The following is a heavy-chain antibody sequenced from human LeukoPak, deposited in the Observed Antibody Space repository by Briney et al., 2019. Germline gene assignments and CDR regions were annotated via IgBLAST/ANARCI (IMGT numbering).Heavy chain of an antibody. CDR2: IYYGGST. CDR1: GGSISSNY. CDR3: ARWIPSGSSFDY. D-gene: IGHD2-15*01. Sequence: SETLSLTCTVSGGSISSNYWSWIRQPPGKGLEWIGYIYYGGSTYYNPSLKSRVTISADTSKNQFSLRLNSVTAADTAMYYCARWIPSGSSFDYWGQGTLVTVSS. J-gene: IGHJ4*02. V-gene: IGHV4-59*01.